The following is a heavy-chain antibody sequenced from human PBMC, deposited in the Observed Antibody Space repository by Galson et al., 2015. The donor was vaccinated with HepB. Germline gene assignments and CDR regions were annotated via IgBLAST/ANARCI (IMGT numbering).Heavy chain of an antibody. D-gene: IGHD4-17*01. Sequence: SVKVSCKASGYTFTSYYMHWVRQAPGQGPEWMGIINPSGGSTSYAQKLQGRVTMTRDTSTSTVYMELSSLRSEDTAVYYCARDSKGYGDSSYGMDVWGQGTTVTVSS. J-gene: IGHJ6*02. CDR1: GYTFTSYY. CDR2: INPSGGST. V-gene: IGHV1-46*04. CDR3: ARDSKGYGDSSYGMDV.